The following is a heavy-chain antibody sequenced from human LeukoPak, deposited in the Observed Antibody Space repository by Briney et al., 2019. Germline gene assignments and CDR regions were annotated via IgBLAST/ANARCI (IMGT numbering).Heavy chain of an antibody. V-gene: IGHV4-34*01. CDR1: GGSFSGYY. J-gene: IGHJ3*02. D-gene: IGHD3-10*01. CDR2: INHSGNT. Sequence: PSETLSLTCAVYGGSFSGYYWSWIRQPPGKGLEWIGEINHSGNTNSNPSLKSRVTMSVDTSKNQFSLELSSLTAADTAMYYCAKSNGYGLIDIWGQGTMVTVSS. CDR3: AKSNGYGLIDI.